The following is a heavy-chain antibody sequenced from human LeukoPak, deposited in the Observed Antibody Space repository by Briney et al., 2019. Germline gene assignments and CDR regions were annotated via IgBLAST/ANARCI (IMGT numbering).Heavy chain of an antibody. CDR3: AKLVTHFDY. Sequence: GGSLRLSCSASGFTFSNYAMHWVRQAPRKGLEYVSAISRNGGSTYYADSVKGRFTISRDNSKNTLYLQMTSLRAEDTAVYYCAKLVTHFDYWGQGTLVTVSS. D-gene: IGHD4-23*01. CDR2: ISRNGGST. CDR1: GFTFSNYA. J-gene: IGHJ4*02. V-gene: IGHV3-64D*06.